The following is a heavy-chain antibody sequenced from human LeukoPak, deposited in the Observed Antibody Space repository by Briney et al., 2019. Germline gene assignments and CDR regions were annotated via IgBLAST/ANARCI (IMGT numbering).Heavy chain of an antibody. CDR1: GGSFSGYY. D-gene: IGHD1-26*01. J-gene: IGHJ4*01. V-gene: IGHV4-34*01. Sequence: PSETLSLTCAVYGGSFSGYYWSWIRQPPGKGLEWIGEINHSGSTNYNPSLKSRVTISVDTSKNQFSLKLSSVTAADTAVYYCARGRSSGGSYYGSDYWGHGTLVTVSS. CDR2: INHSGST. CDR3: ARGRSSGGSYYGSDY.